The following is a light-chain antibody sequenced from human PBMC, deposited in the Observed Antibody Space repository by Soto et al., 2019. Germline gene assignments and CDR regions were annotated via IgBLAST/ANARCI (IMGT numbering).Light chain of an antibody. J-gene: IGKJ1*01. CDR2: WAS. V-gene: IGKV4-1*01. Sequence: DFQMTQSPASLAVSLGERAIIFCKASQSLLYRPTDKNYLAWYQQKPGQPPKLLLSWASSRASGVPGRFVGSGSRTDFSLTINGLQAEDVGVYYCLQYFTNPRAFGQGTKVEI. CDR3: LQYFTNPRA. CDR1: QSLLYRPTDKNY.